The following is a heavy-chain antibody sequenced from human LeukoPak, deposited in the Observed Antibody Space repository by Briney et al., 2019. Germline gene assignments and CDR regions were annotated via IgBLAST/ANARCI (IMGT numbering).Heavy chain of an antibody. D-gene: IGHD5-18*01. J-gene: IGHJ6*03. CDR2: IVPVFGTP. V-gene: IGHV1-69*13. CDR1: GGTFSRFP. CDR3: ARGGDTALVRNYYYMDV. Sequence: GASVKVSCKTSGGTFSRFPVSWVRQAPGQGLEWMGGIVPVFGTPSRAQKFQGRLTITADESTGTAYMELSSLTSDDTAVYYCARGGDTALVRNYYYMDVWGKGTTVIISS.